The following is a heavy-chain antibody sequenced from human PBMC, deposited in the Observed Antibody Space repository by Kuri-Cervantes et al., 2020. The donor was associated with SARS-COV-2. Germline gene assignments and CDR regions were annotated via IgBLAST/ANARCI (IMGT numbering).Heavy chain of an antibody. CDR3: ARDWGELGKDY. CDR1: GFTFERFA. V-gene: IGHV3-21*01. Sequence: GGSLRLSCEVSGFTFERFAMGWVRQAPGKGLEWVSSISSSSSYIYYADSVKGRFTISRDNAKNSLYLQMNSLRAEDTAVYYCARDWGELGKDYWGQGTLVTVSS. D-gene: IGHD7-27*01. CDR2: ISSSSSYI. J-gene: IGHJ4*02.